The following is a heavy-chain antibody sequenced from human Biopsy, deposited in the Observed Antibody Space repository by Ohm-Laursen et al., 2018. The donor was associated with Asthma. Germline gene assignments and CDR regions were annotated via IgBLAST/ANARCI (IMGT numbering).Heavy chain of an antibody. CDR1: GFTFDDYA. D-gene: IGHD3-22*01. CDR3: AKARIHHFYDSSGYYQHD. J-gene: IGHJ4*02. Sequence: SLRLSCTATGFTFDDYAMHWVRQAPGKGLEWVSGVSWNSGSIDYADSVKGRFTISRDNAKNSLYLQMNSLRAEDTAVYYCAKARIHHFYDSSGYYQHDWGQGTLVTVSS. CDR2: VSWNSGSI. V-gene: IGHV3-9*01.